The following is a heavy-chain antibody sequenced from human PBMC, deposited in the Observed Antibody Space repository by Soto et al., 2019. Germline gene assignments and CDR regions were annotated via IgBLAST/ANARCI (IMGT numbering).Heavy chain of an antibody. CDR3: AREAAEQLAEYFQH. Sequence: SVKVSCKASGGTFSSYAISWVRQAPGQGLEWMGGIIPIFGTANYAQKFKGRVTITADESTSTAYMELSSLRSEDTAVHYCAREAAEQLAEYFQHWGQGTLVTVSS. CDR1: GGTFSSYA. V-gene: IGHV1-69*13. D-gene: IGHD6-13*01. J-gene: IGHJ1*01. CDR2: IIPIFGTA.